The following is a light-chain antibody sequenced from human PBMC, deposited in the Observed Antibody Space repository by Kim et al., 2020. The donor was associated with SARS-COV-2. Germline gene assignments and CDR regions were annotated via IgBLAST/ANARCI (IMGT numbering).Light chain of an antibody. Sequence: PATLSLSPGESATLSCRASQSVSSYLAWYQQKPGQAPRLLIYDASNRATGIPARFSGSGSGTDFTLTISSLEPEDFAVYYCQQRKTFGGGTKLEI. CDR2: DAS. CDR1: QSVSSY. V-gene: IGKV3-11*01. J-gene: IGKJ4*01. CDR3: QQRKT.